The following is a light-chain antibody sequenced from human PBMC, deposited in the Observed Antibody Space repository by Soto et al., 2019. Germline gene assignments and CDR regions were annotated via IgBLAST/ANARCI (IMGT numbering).Light chain of an antibody. CDR3: SSFTSTSTLV. Sequence: QSALAQPASISGSPGQPITISCTGTSSDVGDYNYVSWYQHHPGKAPKVMIYEVTNRPSGVSNRFSGSKSGNTASLTISGLQAEDEADYYCSSFTSTSTLVFGTGTKVTGL. V-gene: IGLV2-14*01. CDR2: EVT. CDR1: SSDVGDYNY. J-gene: IGLJ1*01.